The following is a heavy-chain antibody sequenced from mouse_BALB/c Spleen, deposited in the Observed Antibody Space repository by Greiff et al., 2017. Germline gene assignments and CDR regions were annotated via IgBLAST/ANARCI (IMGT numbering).Heavy chain of an antibody. V-gene: IGHV5-6-4*01. D-gene: IGHD1-1*01. CDR3: TRDTTTVVATGAMDY. CDR2: ISSGGSYT. Sequence: EVKLVESGGGLVKPGGSLKLSCAASGFTFSSYTMSWVRQTPEKRLEWVATISSGGSYTYYPDSVKGRFTISRDNAKNTLYLQMSSLKSEDTAMYYCTRDTTTVVATGAMDYWGQGTSVTVSS. CDR1: GFTFSSYT. J-gene: IGHJ4*01.